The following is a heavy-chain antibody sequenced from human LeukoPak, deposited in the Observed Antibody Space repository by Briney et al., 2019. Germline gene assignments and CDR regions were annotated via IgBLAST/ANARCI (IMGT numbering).Heavy chain of an antibody. Sequence: PGGSLRLSCAASGFTFSSYAMSWVRQPPGKGLEWIGEINHSGSTNYNPSLKSRVTISVDTSKNQFSLKLSSVTAADTAVYYCARWRGYSYGYGYNWFDPWGQGTLVTVSS. CDR1: GFTFSSYA. D-gene: IGHD5-18*01. J-gene: IGHJ5*02. CDR3: ARWRGYSYGYGYNWFDP. CDR2: INHSGST. V-gene: IGHV4-34*01.